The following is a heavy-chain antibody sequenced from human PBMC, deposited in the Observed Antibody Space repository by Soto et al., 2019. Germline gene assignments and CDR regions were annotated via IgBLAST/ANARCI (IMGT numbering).Heavy chain of an antibody. V-gene: IGHV3-21*01. CDR3: AREQGTAMARAFDI. CDR1: GFTFSSYS. J-gene: IGHJ3*02. D-gene: IGHD5-18*01. CDR2: ISSSSSYI. Sequence: GGSLRLSCAASGFTFSSYSMNWVRQAPGKGLEWVSSISSSSSYIYYADSVKGRFTISRDNAKNSLYLQMNSLRAEDTAVYYCAREQGTAMARAFDIWGQGTMVTVSS.